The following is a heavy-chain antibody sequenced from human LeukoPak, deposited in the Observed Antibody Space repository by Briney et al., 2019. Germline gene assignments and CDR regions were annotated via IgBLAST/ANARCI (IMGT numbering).Heavy chain of an antibody. D-gene: IGHD3-10*01. CDR1: GFSLSTTGVA. CDR3: AHKGRGSGSYTM. V-gene: IGHV2-5*01. CDR2: YYWNNDK. Sequence: SGPTLVNPTQTLTLTCTFSGFSLSTTGVAVAWIRQPPGKALEWLAVYYWNNDKSYSPSLKSRLTITKDNSENQVVLIMTNLDPVDTGTYYCAHKGRGSGSYTMWGKGTLVTVSS. J-gene: IGHJ4*02.